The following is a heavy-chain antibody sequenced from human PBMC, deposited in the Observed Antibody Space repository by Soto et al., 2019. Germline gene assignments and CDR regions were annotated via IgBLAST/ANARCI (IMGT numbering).Heavy chain of an antibody. CDR2: IYDSGST. Sequence: SETLSLTCTVSGGSISSGGYYWSWIRQHPGKGLEWIGSIYDSGSTYYNPSLKSRVTISVDASKNQLSLKLASVTAADTAMYYCARAGPRAYFPHWGQGTLLTVSS. V-gene: IGHV4-31*03. D-gene: IGHD1-1*01. CDR1: GGSISSGGYY. CDR3: ARAGPRAYFPH. J-gene: IGHJ1*01.